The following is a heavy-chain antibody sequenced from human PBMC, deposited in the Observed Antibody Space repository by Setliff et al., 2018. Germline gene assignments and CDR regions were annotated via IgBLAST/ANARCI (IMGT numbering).Heavy chain of an antibody. Sequence: RGESLKISCKASGYIFTNYWIGWVRQMPGKGLEWMGVIYPGDSDTRYSPSFQGQVTISADKSINTAYLQWSSLKASDTAIYYCTRHEDRNKCTSSSCYRENDAFDVWGQGAMVT. CDR3: TRHEDRNKCTSSSCYRENDAFDV. V-gene: IGHV5-51*01. CDR1: GYIFTNYW. J-gene: IGHJ3*01. D-gene: IGHD2-2*01. CDR2: IYPGDSDT.